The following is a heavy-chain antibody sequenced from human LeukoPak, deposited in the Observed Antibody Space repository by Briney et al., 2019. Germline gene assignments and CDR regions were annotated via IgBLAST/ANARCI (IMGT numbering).Heavy chain of an antibody. CDR2: VSHDGSGA. D-gene: IGHD3-10*01. J-gene: IGHJ3*02. CDR1: GFVFSSFG. CDR3: AREGASGAFDI. Sequence: PGGSLTLSCPASGFVFSSFGMHWVRQAPGTGLEWVAVVSHDGSGAYYADSVKGRFTISRDNSKNTLYLQMNSLRAEDTAVYYCAREGASGAFDIWGQGTMVTVSS. V-gene: IGHV3-30*03.